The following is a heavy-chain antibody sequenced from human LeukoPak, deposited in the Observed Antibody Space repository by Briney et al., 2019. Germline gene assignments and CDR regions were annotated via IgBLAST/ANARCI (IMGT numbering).Heavy chain of an antibody. D-gene: IGHD5-18*01. CDR1: GFTFSSYN. V-gene: IGHV3-21*01. J-gene: IGHJ4*02. Sequence: PGGSLRLSCAASGFTFSSYNMNWVRQAPGKGLGWVSSISSSSSYTYYAASVKGRFTISRDNAKNSLYLQMNRLRAEDTAVYYRARDQNSYGYCYFDYWGQGTLVTASS. CDR3: ARDQNSYGYCYFDY. CDR2: ISSSSSYT.